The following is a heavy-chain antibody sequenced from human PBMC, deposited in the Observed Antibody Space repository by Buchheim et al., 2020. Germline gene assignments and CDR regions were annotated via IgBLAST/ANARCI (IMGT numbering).Heavy chain of an antibody. Sequence: EVQLLQSGGGLVQPGGSLRLSCAASGFIFSDYAMNWVRQAPEKGLEWVSTLSAIGGSTYYADSVKGRFTISRDNSKNTLYLQMNSLSAEDTAIYYCAKDIAPGIAVAGTMFDAWGQGTL. D-gene: IGHD6-19*01. CDR3: AKDIAPGIAVAGTMFDA. CDR2: LSAIGGST. V-gene: IGHV3-23*01. J-gene: IGHJ5*02. CDR1: GFIFSDYA.